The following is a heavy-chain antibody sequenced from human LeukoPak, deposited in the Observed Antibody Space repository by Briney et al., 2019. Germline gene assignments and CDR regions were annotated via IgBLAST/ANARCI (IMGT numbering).Heavy chain of an antibody. CDR1: GGSISSYY. J-gene: IGHJ4*02. V-gene: IGHV4-59*01. Sequence: SETLSLTCTVSGGSISSYYWSWIRQPPGKGLEWIGYIYYSGSTNYNPSLKSRVTISVDTSKNQFSLRLSSVTAADTAVYYCARGYSSGFDFDYWGQGTLVTVSS. CDR2: IYYSGST. D-gene: IGHD6-19*01. CDR3: ARGYSSGFDFDY.